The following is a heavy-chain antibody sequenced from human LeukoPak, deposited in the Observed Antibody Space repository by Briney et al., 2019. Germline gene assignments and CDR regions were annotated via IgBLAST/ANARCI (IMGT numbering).Heavy chain of an antibody. CDR2: ISSSSSYI. D-gene: IGHD2-21*02. CDR1: GFTFSSYS. V-gene: IGHV3-21*04. CDR3: AKACGGDCLVPTNAFDI. J-gene: IGHJ3*02. Sequence: GGSLRLSCAASGFTFSSYSMNWVRQAPGKGLGWVSSISSSSSYIYYADSVKGRFTISRDNAKNSLYLQMNSLRAEDTALYYCAKACGGDCLVPTNAFDIWGQGTMVTVSS.